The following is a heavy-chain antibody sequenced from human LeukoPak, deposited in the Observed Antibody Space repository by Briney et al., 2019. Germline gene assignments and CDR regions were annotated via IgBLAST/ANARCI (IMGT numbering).Heavy chain of an antibody. J-gene: IGHJ6*02. V-gene: IGHV3-66*02. Sequence: PGRSLRLSCAASGFTFSSYAMHWVRQAPGKGLEWVSVIYSGGSTYYADSVKGRFTISRDNSKNTLYLQMNSLRAEDTAVYYCAREGTVTTQPYYYGMDVWGQGTTVTVSS. CDR1: GFTFSSYA. CDR3: AREGTVTTQPYYYGMDV. CDR2: IYSGGST. D-gene: IGHD4-17*01.